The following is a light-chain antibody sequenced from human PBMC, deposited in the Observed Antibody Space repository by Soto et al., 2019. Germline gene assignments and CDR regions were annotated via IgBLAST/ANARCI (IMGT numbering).Light chain of an antibody. CDR3: QAWDSSSYV. CDR1: KLGDKY. J-gene: IGLJ1*01. Sequence: SHELTQPPSVSVSPGQTASITCSGDKLGDKYACWYQQKPGQSPVLVIYQDSKRPSETPARFSGANSGNTATLTISGTQAMDEADYYCQAWDSSSYVFGTGTKLTVL. V-gene: IGLV3-1*01. CDR2: QDS.